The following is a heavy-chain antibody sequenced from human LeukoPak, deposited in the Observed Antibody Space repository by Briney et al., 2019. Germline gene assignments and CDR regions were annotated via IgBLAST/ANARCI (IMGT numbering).Heavy chain of an antibody. J-gene: IGHJ4*02. D-gene: IGHD3-10*01. CDR3: ARDSLIIYGSGSYYNGFDY. CDR1: GGSINSYY. CDR2: IYYSGST. V-gene: IGHV4-59*12. Sequence: SETLSLNCNVSGGSINSYYWSWIRQPPGKGLEWIGYIYYSGSTNYNPSLKSRVTISVDTSKNQFSLKLSSVTAADTAVYYCARDSLIIYGSGSYYNGFDYWGQGTLVTVSS.